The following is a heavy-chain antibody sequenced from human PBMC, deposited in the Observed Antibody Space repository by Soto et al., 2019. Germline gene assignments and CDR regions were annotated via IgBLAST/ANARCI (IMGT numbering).Heavy chain of an antibody. Sequence: SLRLSCAASGFTFSSYWMHWVRQAPGKGLVWVSRINSDGSSTSYADSVKGRFTISRDNAKNTLYLQMTSLGAEDTAVYYCARVIVVVVGASGPGMAVWGQGTTVTAS. CDR2: INSDGSST. J-gene: IGHJ6*02. D-gene: IGHD2-15*01. V-gene: IGHV3-74*01. CDR1: GFTFSSYW. CDR3: ARVIVVVVGASGPGMAV.